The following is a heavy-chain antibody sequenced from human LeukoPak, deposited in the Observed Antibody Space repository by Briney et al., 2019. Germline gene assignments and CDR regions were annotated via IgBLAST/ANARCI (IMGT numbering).Heavy chain of an antibody. J-gene: IGHJ4*02. CDR2: IRYDGSNK. CDR3: ARDDGVERIMITFGGVIY. V-gene: IGHV3-30*02. D-gene: IGHD3-16*01. Sequence: QSGGSLRLSCAASGFTFSSYGMHWVRQAPGKGLEWVAFIRYDGSNKYYADSVKGRFTISRDNSKNTLYLQMNSLRAEDTAVYYCARDDGVERIMITFGGVIYWGQGPLVTVSS. CDR1: GFTFSSYG.